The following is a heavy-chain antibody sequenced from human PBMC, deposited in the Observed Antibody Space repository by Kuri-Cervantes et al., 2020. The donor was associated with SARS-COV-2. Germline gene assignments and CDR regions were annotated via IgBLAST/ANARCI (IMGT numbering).Heavy chain of an antibody. D-gene: IGHD4-17*01. CDR1: GFTFSSYW. CDR3: ARDEDYAFDY. V-gene: IGHV3-48*01. J-gene: IGHJ4*02. CDR2: ISGSSSRI. Sequence: GGSLRLSCAASGFTFSSYWMHWVRQAPGKGLEWVSYISGSSSRIYYADSVRGRFTISRDYAKNSVYLQMKSLRAEDTAVYYCARDEDYAFDYWGQGTLVTVSS.